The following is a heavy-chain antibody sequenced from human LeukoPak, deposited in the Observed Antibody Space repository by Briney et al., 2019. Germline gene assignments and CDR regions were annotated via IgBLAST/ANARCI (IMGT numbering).Heavy chain of an antibody. D-gene: IGHD2-2*01. CDR1: GGTFSSYA. J-gene: IGHJ6*02. CDR3: ARVGGTNYYYYGMDV. Sequence: ASVKVSCKASGGTFSSYAISWVRQAPGQGLEWMGGIIPIFGTANYAQKFQGRDTITADESTSTAYMELSSLRSEDTAVYYCARVGGTNYYYYGMDVWGQGTTVTVSS. V-gene: IGHV1-69*13. CDR2: IIPIFGTA.